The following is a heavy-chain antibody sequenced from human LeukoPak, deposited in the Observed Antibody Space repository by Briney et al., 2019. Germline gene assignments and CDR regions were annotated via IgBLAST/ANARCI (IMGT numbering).Heavy chain of an antibody. CDR3: ARERVDFGDWSRYYHYGMDV. Sequence: PGGSLRLSCAASGFTFSTSIINWVRQAPGKGLDWVASISSSSRDTYYADSVKGRFTISRDNAKKSLYLQMSSLRAEDTAVYYCARERVDFGDWSRYYHYGMDVWGQGTTVTVTS. V-gene: IGHV3-21*01. CDR2: ISSSSRDT. D-gene: IGHD4-17*01. J-gene: IGHJ6*02. CDR1: GFTFSTSI.